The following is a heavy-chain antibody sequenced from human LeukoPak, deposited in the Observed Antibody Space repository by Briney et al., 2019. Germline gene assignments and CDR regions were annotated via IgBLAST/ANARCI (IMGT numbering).Heavy chain of an antibody. Sequence: GGSLRLSCAAPGLTFSSYWMTWVRPAPGKGLEWVANIKQDGSEKYYVDSVKGRFTISRDNAKNSLYLQMNSLRAEDTAVYYCARDGGHSGYDLLDYWGQGTLVTVSS. J-gene: IGHJ4*02. CDR1: GLTFSSYW. V-gene: IGHV3-7*01. CDR2: IKQDGSEK. D-gene: IGHD5-12*01. CDR3: ARDGGHSGYDLLDY.